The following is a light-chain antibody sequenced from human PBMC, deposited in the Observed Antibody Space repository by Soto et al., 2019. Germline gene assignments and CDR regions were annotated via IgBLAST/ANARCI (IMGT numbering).Light chain of an antibody. CDR2: CAS. CDR1: QSVLYSSNNKNY. CDR3: QQYYSTPWT. Sequence: DIVMTQSPDSLAASLGERATINCKSSQSVLYSSNNKNYLSWYQQKPGQPPKLLIYCASTRESGVPDRFSGSGSGTDFTLTISSLQAEDVAVYYCQQYYSTPWTFGKGTKVDIK. J-gene: IGKJ1*01. V-gene: IGKV4-1*01.